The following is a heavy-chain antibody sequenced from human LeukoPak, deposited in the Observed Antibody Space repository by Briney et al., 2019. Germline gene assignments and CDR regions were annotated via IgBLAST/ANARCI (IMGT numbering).Heavy chain of an antibody. CDR2: INPNSGGT. CDR3: ARVESTKYYDILTGYKLKPFDY. CDR1: GYTFTGYY. D-gene: IGHD3-9*01. J-gene: IGHJ4*02. V-gene: IGHV1-2*06. Sequence: ASVKVSCKASGYTFTGYYMHWVRQAPRQGLEWMGRINPNSGGTNYAQKFQGRVTMTRDTSISTAYMELSRLRSDDTAVYYCARVESTKYYDILTGYKLKPFDYWGQGTLVTVSS.